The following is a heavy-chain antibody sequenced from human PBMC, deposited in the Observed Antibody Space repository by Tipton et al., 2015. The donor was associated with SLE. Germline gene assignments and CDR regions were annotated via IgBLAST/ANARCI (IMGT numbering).Heavy chain of an antibody. Sequence: GSLRLSCAASGFTFSSYEMNWVRQAPGKGLEWVSYISSSGSTIYYADSVKGRFTISRDNAKNSLYLQMNSLRAEDTAVYYCARDQVSSSSLDYWGQGTLVTVSS. J-gene: IGHJ4*02. CDR3: ARDQVSSSSLDY. CDR2: ISSSGSTI. D-gene: IGHD6-6*01. V-gene: IGHV3-48*03. CDR1: GFTFSSYE.